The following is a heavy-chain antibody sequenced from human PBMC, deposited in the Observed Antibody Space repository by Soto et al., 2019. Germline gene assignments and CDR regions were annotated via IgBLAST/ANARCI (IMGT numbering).Heavy chain of an antibody. CDR3: ARARRSGAVADY. CDR2: ISYDGSNK. J-gene: IGHJ4*02. Sequence: QVQLVESGGGVVQPGRSLRLSCAASGFTFSSYAMHWVRQAPGKGLEWVAVISYDGSNKYYADSVKGRFTISRDNSKNTLYLQMNSLRAEDTAVYYCARARRSGAVADYWGQGTLVTVSS. CDR1: GFTFSSYA. D-gene: IGHD3-10*01. V-gene: IGHV3-30-3*01.